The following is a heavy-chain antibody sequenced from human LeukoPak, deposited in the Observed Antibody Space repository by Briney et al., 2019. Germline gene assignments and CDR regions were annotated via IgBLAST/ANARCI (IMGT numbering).Heavy chain of an antibody. Sequence: SETLSLTCTVSGGSISSGGYYWNWIRQPPGKGLEWIGYIYHSGSTYYNPSPKSRVTISVDRSKNQFSLKLSSVTAADTAVYYCARGLGVPAAFFDYWGQGTLVTVSS. V-gene: IGHV4-30-2*01. CDR2: IYHSGST. J-gene: IGHJ4*02. CDR1: GGSISSGGYY. CDR3: ARGLGVPAAFFDY. D-gene: IGHD2-2*01.